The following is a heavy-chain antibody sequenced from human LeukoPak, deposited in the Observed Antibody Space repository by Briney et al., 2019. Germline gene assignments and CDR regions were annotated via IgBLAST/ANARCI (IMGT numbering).Heavy chain of an antibody. V-gene: IGHV1-24*01. CDR2: FDPEDGET. CDR1: GYTLTELA. CDR3: ATGSYSSSSAYYYYYYMDV. Sequence: ASVTVSFKVSGYTLTELAMHWVRQAPGKGREWMGGFDPEDGETIYARKFQGRVTITEDTSTDTAYMELSSLRSEDTAVYYCATGSYSSSSAYYYYYYMDVWGKGTTVTVSS. J-gene: IGHJ6*03. D-gene: IGHD6-6*01.